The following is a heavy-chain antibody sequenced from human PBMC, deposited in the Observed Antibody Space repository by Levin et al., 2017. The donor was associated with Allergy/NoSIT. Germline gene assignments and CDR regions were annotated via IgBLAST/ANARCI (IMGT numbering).Heavy chain of an antibody. CDR3: ARSGYYDSSGYSNFDY. J-gene: IGHJ4*02. V-gene: IGHV1-69*02. D-gene: IGHD3-22*01. CDR2: IIPILGIA. Sequence: ASVKVSCKASGGTFSSYTISWVRQAPGQGLEWMGRIIPILGIANYAQKFQGRVTITADKSTSTAYMELSSLRSEDTAVYYCARSGYYDSSGYSNFDYWGQGTLVTVSS. CDR1: GGTFSSYT.